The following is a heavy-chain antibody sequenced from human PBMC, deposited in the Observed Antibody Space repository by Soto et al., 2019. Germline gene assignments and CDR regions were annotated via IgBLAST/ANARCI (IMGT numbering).Heavy chain of an antibody. Sequence: EVQLVESGGGLVKPGGSLRLSCAASGFTFSSYSMSWVRQAPGKGLEWVSSISGTSTYIYYADSVRGRFTISRDNAKNSLYLQMTSLRAEDTAVYYCARGAPTGTRGYGDFWGQGTLVTVSS. V-gene: IGHV3-21*01. CDR2: ISGTSTYI. J-gene: IGHJ4*02. D-gene: IGHD1-1*01. CDR1: GFTFSSYS. CDR3: ARGAPTGTRGYGDF.